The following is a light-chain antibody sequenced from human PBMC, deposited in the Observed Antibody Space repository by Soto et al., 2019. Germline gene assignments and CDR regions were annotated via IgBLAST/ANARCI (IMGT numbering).Light chain of an antibody. Sequence: QSVLTQPPSVSAAPGQKVTISCSGSSSNIGSNYVSWYQQLPGTAPKLLIYDNNKRPSGIPDRISGSKSGTSATLGITGLQTGDEADYYCATWDSSLSAGLFGGGTKVTVL. CDR1: SSNIGSNY. CDR2: DNN. J-gene: IGLJ3*02. CDR3: ATWDSSLSAGL. V-gene: IGLV1-51*01.